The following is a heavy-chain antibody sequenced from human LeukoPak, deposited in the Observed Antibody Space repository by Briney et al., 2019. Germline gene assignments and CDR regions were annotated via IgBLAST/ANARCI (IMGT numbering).Heavy chain of an antibody. CDR3: ARDPKSQLLLDY. Sequence: ASVKVSCKSSGFTSTDEYIHWVRQAPGQGLEWMGWINPYSGAINYAQKFQGRVTLTGDTSISTAYMELSRLTSGDTAVYYCARDPKSQLLLDYWGQGTLVTVSS. J-gene: IGHJ4*02. CDR2: INPYSGAI. V-gene: IGHV1-2*02. D-gene: IGHD2-2*01. CDR1: GFTSTDEY.